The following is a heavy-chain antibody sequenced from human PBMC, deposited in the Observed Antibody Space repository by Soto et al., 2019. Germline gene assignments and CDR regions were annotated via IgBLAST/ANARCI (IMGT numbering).Heavy chain of an antibody. J-gene: IGHJ6*02. CDR3: ARVVMTTVSASYYYGMDV. CDR1: GGTFSSYA. Sequence: SVKVSCKASGGTFSSYAISWVRQAPGQGLEWMGRIIPFIGTANYAQKFQGRVTITADESTSTAYMELTSLRSEDTAVYYCARVVMTTVSASYYYGMDVWGQGTTVTVSS. V-gene: IGHV1-69*11. D-gene: IGHD4-4*01. CDR2: IIPFIGTA.